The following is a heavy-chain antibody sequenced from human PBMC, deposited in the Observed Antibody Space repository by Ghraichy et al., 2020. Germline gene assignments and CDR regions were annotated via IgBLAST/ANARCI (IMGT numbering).Heavy chain of an antibody. D-gene: IGHD1-1*01. Sequence: GGSLRLSCAASGFMFSSYWVNWVRQAPGKGLEWVANVKPDGGERNYVGSVKGRFTISRDNAKKSLYLQMNSLRAEDTAVYYCAKCRGTTWNDALDVWGQGTMVTVSS. V-gene: IGHV3-7*01. J-gene: IGHJ3*01. CDR3: AKCRGTTWNDALDV. CDR1: GFMFSSYW. CDR2: VKPDGGER.